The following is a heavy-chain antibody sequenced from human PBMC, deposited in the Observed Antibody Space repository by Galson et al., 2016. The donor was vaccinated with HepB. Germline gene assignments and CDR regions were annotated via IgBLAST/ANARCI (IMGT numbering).Heavy chain of an antibody. V-gene: IGHV3-73*01. J-gene: IGHJ5*02. CDR2: IRNKANNYTT. CDR3: TTDALDP. Sequence: SLRLSCAASGFLFSGSAMHWVRQAPGRGLEWVGRIRNKANNYTTTHRESVKGRFAISRDDSKNMAYLQMKSLKTEDTGVYFCTTDALDPWAQGTLVTVSS. D-gene: IGHD2-2*01. CDR1: GFLFSGSA.